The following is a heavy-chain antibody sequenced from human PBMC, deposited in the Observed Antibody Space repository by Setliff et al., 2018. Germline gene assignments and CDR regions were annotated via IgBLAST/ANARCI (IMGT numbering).Heavy chain of an antibody. CDR3: ARVSSYGSGSYYYYYYGMDV. J-gene: IGHJ6*02. CDR2: IYYSGST. CDR1: GYSIRSGNY. V-gene: IGHV4-38-2*01. D-gene: IGHD3-10*01. Sequence: SETLSLTCAVSGYSIRSGNYWGWIRQPPGKGLEWIGSIYYSGSTYYKPSLKSRVTISVDTSKNQFSLKLSSVTAADTAVYYCARVSSYGSGSYYYYYYGMDVWGQGTTVTVS.